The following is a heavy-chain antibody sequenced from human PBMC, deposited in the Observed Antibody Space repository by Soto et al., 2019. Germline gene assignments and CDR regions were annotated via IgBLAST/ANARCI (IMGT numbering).Heavy chain of an antibody. Sequence: QVQLQESGPGLVKPSQTLSLTCTVSGGSISSGGYYWSWIRQHPGKGLEWIGYIYYSGSTYYNPSLKRRVTISVDTSKNQFPLKLSSVTAADTAVDYCARGPLYGYGDYPYFQHWGQGTLVTVSS. CDR2: IYYSGST. CDR1: GGSISSGGYY. CDR3: ARGPLYGYGDYPYFQH. V-gene: IGHV4-31*03. D-gene: IGHD4-17*01. J-gene: IGHJ1*01.